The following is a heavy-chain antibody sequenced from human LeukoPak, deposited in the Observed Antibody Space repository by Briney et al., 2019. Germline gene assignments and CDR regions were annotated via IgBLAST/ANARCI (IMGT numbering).Heavy chain of an antibody. CDR1: GFTFSVYG. D-gene: IGHD6-19*01. J-gene: IGHJ4*02. CDR3: ARELGSGTFDY. Sequence: GGSLRLSCAASGFTFSVYGMHWVRQAPGKGLEWVAVMWYDGSKEYYADSVKGRPTISRDTSTNMLYLQMNSLRAEDTAVYYCARELGSGTFDYWGQGTLVTVSS. V-gene: IGHV3-33*01. CDR2: MWYDGSKE.